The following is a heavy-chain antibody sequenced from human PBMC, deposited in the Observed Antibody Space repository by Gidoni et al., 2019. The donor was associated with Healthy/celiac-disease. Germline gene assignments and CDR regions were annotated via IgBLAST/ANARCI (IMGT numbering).Heavy chain of an antibody. J-gene: IGHJ4*02. V-gene: IGHV3-23*01. CDR1: GFTFSSYA. CDR2: ISGSGGST. Sequence: EVQLLESGGGLVQPGGSLRLSCAASGFTFSSYAMSWVRQAPGKGLEWVSAISGSGGSTYCADSVKGRFTISRDNSKNTLYLQMNSLRAEDTAIYYCAKCRTKWELLYCFDYWGQGTLVTVSS. CDR3: AKCRTKWELLYCFDY. D-gene: IGHD1-26*01.